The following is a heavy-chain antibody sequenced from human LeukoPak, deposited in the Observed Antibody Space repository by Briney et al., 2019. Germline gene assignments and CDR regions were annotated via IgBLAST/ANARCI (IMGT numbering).Heavy chain of an antibody. CDR2: ISSSSSYI. Sequence: GGSLRLSCAASGFTFSIYSMNWVRQAPGKGLEWVSSISSSSSYIYYADSVKGRFTIYRDNAKNSMYLKMNSLRAEDTDVYYCARGVWFGEGGYFDYWGQGTLVTVSS. CDR3: ARGVWFGEGGYFDY. D-gene: IGHD3-10*01. V-gene: IGHV3-21*01. CDR1: GFTFSIYS. J-gene: IGHJ4*02.